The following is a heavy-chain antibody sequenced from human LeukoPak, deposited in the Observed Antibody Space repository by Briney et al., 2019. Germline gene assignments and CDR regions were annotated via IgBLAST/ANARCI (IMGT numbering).Heavy chain of an antibody. D-gene: IGHD6-13*01. Sequence: PSETLSLTCTVSGGSISSYYWSWIRQPPGKGLEWIGRIYTSGSTNYNPSLKSRVTMSVDTSKNQFSLKLSSVTAADTAVYYCARIRAHSSSWYLWGEDPEYYYYYMDVWGKGTTVTISS. CDR2: IYTSGST. V-gene: IGHV4-4*07. CDR1: GGSISSYY. CDR3: ARIRAHSSSWYLWGEDPEYYYYYMDV. J-gene: IGHJ6*03.